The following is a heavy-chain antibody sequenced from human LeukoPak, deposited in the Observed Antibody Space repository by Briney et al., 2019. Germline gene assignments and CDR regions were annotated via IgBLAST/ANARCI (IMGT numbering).Heavy chain of an antibody. V-gene: IGHV3-7*01. J-gene: IGHJ4*02. CDR2: IKQDGSEK. Sequence: GGSVRLSCAASGFTFSNYWMSWVRQAPGKGLEWVANIKQDGSEKYYVDSVKGRFTISRDNAKNSLYLQMNSLRADDTAVYYCASHPWRSGRYYFDYWGQGTLVTVSS. D-gene: IGHD3-10*01. CDR3: ASHPWRSGRYYFDY. CDR1: GFTFSNYW.